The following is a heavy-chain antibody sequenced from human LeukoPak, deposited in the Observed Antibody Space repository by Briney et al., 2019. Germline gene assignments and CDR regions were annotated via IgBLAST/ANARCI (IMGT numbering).Heavy chain of an antibody. CDR2: ISYDGSNK. CDR1: GFTFSSYG. V-gene: IGHV3-30*18. D-gene: IGHD5-12*01. CDR3: AKDRGYSSYGYFDY. J-gene: IGHJ4*02. Sequence: GGSLRLSCAASGFTFSSYGMHWVRQAPGKGLEWVAVISYDGSNKYYADSVKGRFTISRDNSKNTLYLQMNSLRAEDTAVYYCAKDRGYSSYGYFDYWGQGTLVPVSS.